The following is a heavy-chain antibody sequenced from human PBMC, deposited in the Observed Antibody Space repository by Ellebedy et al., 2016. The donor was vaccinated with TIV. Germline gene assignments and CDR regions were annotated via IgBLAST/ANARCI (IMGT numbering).Heavy chain of an antibody. CDR1: EFTVSYNY. D-gene: IGHD3-16*02. CDR3: ARASFFDVDLSGWYFDL. Sequence: GGSLRLSCAASEFTVSYNYMNWVRQAPGKGPEWVSGIYTDDTTYYADSVRGRFTIFRDNSKNTLYLQLKSLRTEDTAVYYCARASFFDVDLSGWYFDLWGRGTLVTASS. CDR2: IYTDDTT. V-gene: IGHV3-66*01. J-gene: IGHJ2*01.